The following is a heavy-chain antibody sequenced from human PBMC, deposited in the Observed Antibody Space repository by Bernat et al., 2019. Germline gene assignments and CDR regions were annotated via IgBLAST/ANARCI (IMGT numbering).Heavy chain of an antibody. CDR1: GFTFSSYS. D-gene: IGHD2-15*01. CDR2: ISSSSSYI. Sequence: EVQLVESGGGLVKPGGSLRLSCAASGFTFSSYSMNWVRQAPGKGLEWVSSISSSSSYIYYADSVKGRFTISRDNAKNSLYLQMNSLRAEDTAVYYCARDNDLSGGGQDYYYYGMDVWGQGTTVTVSS. J-gene: IGHJ6*02. V-gene: IGHV3-21*01. CDR3: ARDNDLSGGGQDYYYYGMDV.